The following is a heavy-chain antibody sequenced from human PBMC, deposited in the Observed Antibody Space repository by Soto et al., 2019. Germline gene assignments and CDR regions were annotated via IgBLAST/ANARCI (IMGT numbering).Heavy chain of an antibody. D-gene: IGHD2-2*01. CDR3: ATQCSTTSCLQY. CDR1: GFTFVTFA. Sequence: PGRSLRLSCAASGFTFVTFAISWVSQAPGKGLVWVSRINSDGSTTNYADSVKGRFTISRDNAKNTLYLQMNSLRAEDTAIYYCATQCSTTSCLQYWGQGTLVTVSS. J-gene: IGHJ4*02. V-gene: IGHV3-74*01. CDR2: INSDGSTT.